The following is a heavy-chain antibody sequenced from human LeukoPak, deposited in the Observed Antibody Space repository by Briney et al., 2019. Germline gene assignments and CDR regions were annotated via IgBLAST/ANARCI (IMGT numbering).Heavy chain of an antibody. CDR1: GYTFTGYY. CDR3: ARGFGYYYDSSAPDAFDI. CDR2: INPNSGGT. D-gene: IGHD3-22*01. Sequence: ASVKVSCKASGYTFTGYYMHWVRQAPGQGLEWMGWINPNSGGTNYAQKFQGRVTMTRDTSISTAYMELSRLRSDDTAVYYCARGFGYYYDSSAPDAFDIWGQGTMVTVSS. V-gene: IGHV1-2*02. J-gene: IGHJ3*02.